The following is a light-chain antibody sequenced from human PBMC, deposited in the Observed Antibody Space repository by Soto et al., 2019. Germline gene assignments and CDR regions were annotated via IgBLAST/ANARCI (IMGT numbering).Light chain of an antibody. CDR1: QTISSW. J-gene: IGKJ5*01. CDR3: QQAASFPIT. V-gene: IGKV1-5*01. Sequence: DIQMTQSPSTLSGSVGDRVTITCRASQTISSWLAWYQQKPGKAPKLLIYDVSSLESGVPSRFSGSGSGTDFTLTINSLQPEDFATYYCQQAASFPITFGQGTRLEIK. CDR2: DVS.